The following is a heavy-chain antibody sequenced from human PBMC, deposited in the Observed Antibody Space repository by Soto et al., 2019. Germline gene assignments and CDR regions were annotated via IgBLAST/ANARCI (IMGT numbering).Heavy chain of an antibody. Sequence: SETLCLTCAVYGGSFSGYYWSGIRQPPGKGLEWIGEINHSGNTNYNPSLKSRVTISVDNSKNQFSLKLSSVTAADTAVYYCASQGLPYFDWSPTPLYYMDVWGKGTTVTVSS. CDR1: GGSFSGYY. J-gene: IGHJ6*03. CDR3: ASQGLPYFDWSPTPLYYMDV. CDR2: INHSGNT. D-gene: IGHD3-9*01. V-gene: IGHV4-34*01.